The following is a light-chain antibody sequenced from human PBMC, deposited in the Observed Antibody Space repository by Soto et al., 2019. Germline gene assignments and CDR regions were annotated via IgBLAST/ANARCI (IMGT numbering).Light chain of an antibody. V-gene: IGLV2-14*01. Sequence: QSALTQPASVSGSPGQSITISCTGTSSDVGRYNYVSWYQQHPGKAPKLMIYDVSNRPSGVSNRSSGSKSGNTASLTISGLQAEDEADYYCSSYTSSSTPYVFGTGTKVTVL. CDR3: SSYTSSSTPYV. CDR2: DVS. J-gene: IGLJ1*01. CDR1: SSDVGRYNY.